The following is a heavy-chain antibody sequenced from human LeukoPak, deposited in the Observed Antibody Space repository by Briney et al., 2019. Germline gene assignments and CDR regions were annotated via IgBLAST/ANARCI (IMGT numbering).Heavy chain of an antibody. Sequence: GASVKASCEASGYAFTDYHIHWVRQTPGQGLEWMGWIYPKSGATNYAQRFKGRVTMTRDTSISTAYMELSRLESDDTATYYCASVTYNAYDRHDYWGQGTLVTVSS. D-gene: IGHD5-12*01. V-gene: IGHV1-2*02. CDR1: GYAFTDYH. CDR2: IYPKSGAT. J-gene: IGHJ4*02. CDR3: ASVTYNAYDRHDY.